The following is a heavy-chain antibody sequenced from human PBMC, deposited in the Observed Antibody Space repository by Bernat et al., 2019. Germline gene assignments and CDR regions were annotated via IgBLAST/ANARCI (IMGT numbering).Heavy chain of an antibody. CDR3: ARDGLGLDYYYYGMDV. D-gene: IGHD3-16*01. V-gene: IGHV3-21*01. Sequence: EVQLVESGGGLVKPGGSLRLSCAASGFTFSSYSMNWVRQAPGKGLEWVSSISSSSSYIYYADSVQGRFTISRDNAKNSLYLQMNSLRAEDTAVYYCARDGLGLDYYYYGMDVWGQGTTVTVSS. CDR1: GFTFSSYS. J-gene: IGHJ6*02. CDR2: ISSSSSYI.